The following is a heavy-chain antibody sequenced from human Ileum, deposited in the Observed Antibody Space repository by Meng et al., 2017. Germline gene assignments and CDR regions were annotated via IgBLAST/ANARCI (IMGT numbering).Heavy chain of an antibody. CDR1: GCSISSYY. CDR2: IYTSGST. CDR3: ARDVVPTVTYYYNWFDP. D-gene: IGHD4-17*01. V-gene: IGHV4-4*07. Sequence: ESGPGLVEPSEPLSLPCRLSGCSISSYYWSWIRQPAGKGLEWIGRIYTSGSTNYNPSLKSRVAMSVDTSKNQFSLKLSSVTAADTAVYYCARDVVPTVTYYYNWFDPWGQGTLVTVSS. J-gene: IGHJ5*02.